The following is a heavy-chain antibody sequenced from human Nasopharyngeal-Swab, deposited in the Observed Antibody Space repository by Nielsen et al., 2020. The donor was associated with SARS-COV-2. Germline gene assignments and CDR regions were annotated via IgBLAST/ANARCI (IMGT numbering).Heavy chain of an antibody. Sequence: SETLSLTCAVYGGSFSGYYWSWIRQPPGKGLEWVGEINHSGSTNYNPSLKSRVTISVDTSKNQFSLKLSSVTAADTAVYYCARKFYYYYYYMDVWGKGTTVTVSS. CDR1: GGSFSGYY. J-gene: IGHJ6*03. V-gene: IGHV4-34*01. CDR3: ARKFYYYYYYMDV. CDR2: INHSGST.